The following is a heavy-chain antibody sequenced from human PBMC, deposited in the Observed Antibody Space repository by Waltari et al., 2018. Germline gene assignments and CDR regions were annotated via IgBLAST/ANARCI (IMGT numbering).Heavy chain of an antibody. V-gene: IGHV3-7*01. D-gene: IGHD4-17*01. J-gene: IGHJ4*02. CDR2: IKQDGSEK. CDR3: VTGLTTVTAKDYFDH. CDR1: GMTFSTSW. Sequence: EVQLVESGGGSVQPGGSLRLSCAASGMTFSTSWMNWVRQAPGKGLEWVANIKQDGSEKNYVDSVEGRFSISRDNAQNSLYLQMNSLRAEDTAIYYCVTGLTTVTAKDYFDHWGQGALVTVS.